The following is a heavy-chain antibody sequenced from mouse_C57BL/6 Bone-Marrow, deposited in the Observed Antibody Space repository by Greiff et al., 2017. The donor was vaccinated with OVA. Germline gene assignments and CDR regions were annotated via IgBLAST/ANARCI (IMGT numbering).Heavy chain of an antibody. V-gene: IGHV1-26*01. CDR2: INPNNGGT. J-gene: IGHJ4*01. Sequence: VQLKQSGPELVKPGASVKISCKASGYTFTDYYMNWVKQSHGKSLEWIGDINPNNGGTSYNQKFKGKATLTVDKSSSTAYMELRSLTSEDSAVYYCARNNYYGSSYPCYYAMDYWGQGTSVTVSS. D-gene: IGHD1-1*01. CDR3: ARNNYYGSSYPCYYAMDY. CDR1: GYTFTDYY.